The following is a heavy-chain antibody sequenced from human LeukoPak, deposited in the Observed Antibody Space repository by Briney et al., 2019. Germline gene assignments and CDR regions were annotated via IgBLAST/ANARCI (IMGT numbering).Heavy chain of an antibody. CDR2: ISAYNGNT. V-gene: IGHV1-18*04. Sequence: ASVKVSCKASGYTFTAYYMHWVRQAPGQGLEWMGWISAYNGNTNYAQKLQGRVTMTTDTSTSAAYMELRSLRSDDTAVYYCSMIVGGYWGQGTLVTVSS. D-gene: IGHD3-22*01. CDR1: GYTFTAYY. CDR3: SMIVGGY. J-gene: IGHJ4*02.